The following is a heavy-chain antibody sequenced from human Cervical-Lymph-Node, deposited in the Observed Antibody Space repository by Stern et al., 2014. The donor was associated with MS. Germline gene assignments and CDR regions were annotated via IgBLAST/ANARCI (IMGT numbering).Heavy chain of an antibody. V-gene: IGHV5-51*01. Sequence: EVQLVESGAEVKKPGASLKISCKGSGYSFTANWIAWVRQMPGKVLAWMCIIYPGDSDTRYSPSFQGQVTVSADKSISTACLQWSSLKASDTAMYYCARDYGDYAFDYWGQGTLVTVSS. CDR3: ARDYGDYAFDY. J-gene: IGHJ4*02. CDR2: IYPGDSDT. D-gene: IGHD4-17*01. CDR1: GYSFTANW.